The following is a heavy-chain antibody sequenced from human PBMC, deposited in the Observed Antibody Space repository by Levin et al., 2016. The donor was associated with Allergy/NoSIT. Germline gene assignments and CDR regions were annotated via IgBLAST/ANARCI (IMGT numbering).Heavy chain of an antibody. J-gene: IGHJ6*02. V-gene: IGHV3-30*03. Sequence: WIRQPPGKGLEWLASISYDGSNKYYADSVKGRFTISRDNSKNTLYLQVSSLRGEDTAVYYCPRVDTGMANYGMDFWRQGTTVTVSS. CDR2: ISYDGSNK. D-gene: IGHD5-18*01. CDR3: PRVDTGMANYGMDF.